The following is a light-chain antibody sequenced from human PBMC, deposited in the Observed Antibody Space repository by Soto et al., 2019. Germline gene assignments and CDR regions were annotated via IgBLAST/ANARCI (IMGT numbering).Light chain of an antibody. CDR2: DAS. J-gene: IGKJ1*01. Sequence: ETVLTQSPATLSLSPGEGATLSCRASQSVSSNLAWYQQKPGQAPRLLIYDASNRATGIPARFSGSGSGTDFPLTISSLEPEDFAVFYGQKRRTWPRTFGKGTKVDTK. CDR1: QSVSSN. CDR3: QKRRTWPRT. V-gene: IGKV3-11*01.